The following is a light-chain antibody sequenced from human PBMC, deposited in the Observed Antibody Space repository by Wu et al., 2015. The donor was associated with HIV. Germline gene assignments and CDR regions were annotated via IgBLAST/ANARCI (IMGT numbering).Light chain of an antibody. CDR2: GAS. CDR3: QQYQSYPWT. V-gene: IGKV3-15*01. CDR1: QSVSSN. J-gene: IGKJ1*01. Sequence: EIVMTQSPATLSVSPGERATLSCRASQSVSSNLAWYQQKPGQAPRLLIYGASTRATGIPARFSGSGSGTEFTLTVSSLQPDDFATYYCQQYQSYPWTFGQGTKVEIK.